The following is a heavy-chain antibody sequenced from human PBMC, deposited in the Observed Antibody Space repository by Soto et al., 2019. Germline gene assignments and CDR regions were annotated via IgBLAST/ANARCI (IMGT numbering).Heavy chain of an antibody. CDR1: GFSLSTSGVG. CDR3: AHRLAGLPSPGRRVYFDY. D-gene: IGHD3-10*01. V-gene: IGHV2-5*02. Sequence: QITLKESGPTLVKPTQTLTLTCTFSGFSLSTSGVGVGWIRQPPGKALEWLALIYWDDDKRYSPSLKSRLTITKDTSKNQVVLTLTNMDPVDTATYYCAHRLAGLPSPGRRVYFDYWGQGTLVTVSS. CDR2: IYWDDDK. J-gene: IGHJ4*02.